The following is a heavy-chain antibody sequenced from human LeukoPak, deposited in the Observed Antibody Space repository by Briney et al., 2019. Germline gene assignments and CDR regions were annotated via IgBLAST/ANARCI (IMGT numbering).Heavy chain of an antibody. Sequence: SETLSLTCAVYGESFSAYSWNWIRQSPGKGLEWIGEINHSGSTNYNPSLKNRVTISVDTSKNQTSKRQFSLKLNSVTAADTAVYYCTRERSTPGINWFDPWGQGTLVTASS. D-gene: IGHD2-2*01. CDR1: GESFSAYS. J-gene: IGHJ5*02. V-gene: IGHV4-34*01. CDR2: INHSGST. CDR3: TRERSTPGINWFDP.